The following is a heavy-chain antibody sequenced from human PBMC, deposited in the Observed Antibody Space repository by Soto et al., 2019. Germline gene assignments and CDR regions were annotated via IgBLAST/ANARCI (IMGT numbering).Heavy chain of an antibody. CDR3: AKDRLAGGFDY. CDR2: VSATAGTT. D-gene: IGHD3-16*01. V-gene: IGHV3-23*01. J-gene: IGHJ4*02. CDR1: GFTFRNYA. Sequence: PGGSLRLSCAASGFTFRNYAMSWVRQAQGKGLEWVSLVSATAGTTYYTDSVKGRFTISRDNSRNTVYLQMNSLRAVVTAVYYCAKDRLAGGFDYLGQGTLVTVSS.